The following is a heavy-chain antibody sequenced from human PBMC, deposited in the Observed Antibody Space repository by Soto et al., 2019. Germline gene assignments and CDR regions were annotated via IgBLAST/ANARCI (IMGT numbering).Heavy chain of an antibody. Sequence: SETLSLTCTVSGGSIRSYYWCWIRQPPGKGLEWIGYIYYSGSTNYNPSLKSRVTISVDTSKDQFSLKLSSVTAADTAVYYCARGGWDSSSQHYFDYWGQGTQVTVSP. CDR2: IYYSGST. D-gene: IGHD6-6*01. CDR3: ARGGWDSSSQHYFDY. J-gene: IGHJ4*02. CDR1: GGSIRSYY. V-gene: IGHV4-59*01.